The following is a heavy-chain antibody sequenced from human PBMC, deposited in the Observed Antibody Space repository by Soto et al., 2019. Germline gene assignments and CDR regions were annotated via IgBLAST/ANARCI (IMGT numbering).Heavy chain of an antibody. Sequence: QVQLQESGPGLVKPSGTLSLTCAVSGGSITSNNWWSWVRQPPGKGLEWIGEIYYSGNTNYNPSLRGRVSMSVDKSRNQFSLWLTSVTAADTAVYYCARGFGHTSSWYFDLWGQGILITVSS. CDR2: IYYSGNT. CDR3: ARGFGHTSSWYFDL. J-gene: IGHJ4*02. D-gene: IGHD6-13*01. CDR1: GGSITSNNW. V-gene: IGHV4-4*02.